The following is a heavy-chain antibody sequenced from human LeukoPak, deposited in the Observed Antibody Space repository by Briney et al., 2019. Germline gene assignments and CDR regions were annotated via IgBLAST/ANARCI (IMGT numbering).Heavy chain of an antibody. CDR1: GFTFSSYG. D-gene: IGHD3-10*01. V-gene: IGHV3-15*01. CDR2: IKSKVRGGTT. Sequence: GGSLRLSCAASGFTFSSYGMHWVRQAPGKGLEWVGRIKSKVRGGTTDYATPVKGRFTISRDDSKNTLYLQMNALKTEDTAVYFCTTDPVGIYDFDYWGQGTLVTVSS. J-gene: IGHJ4*02. CDR3: TTDPVGIYDFDY.